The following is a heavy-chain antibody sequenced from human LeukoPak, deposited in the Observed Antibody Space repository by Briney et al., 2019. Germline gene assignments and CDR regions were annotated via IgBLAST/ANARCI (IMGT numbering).Heavy chain of an antibody. Sequence: SVKVSCKASGGTFSSYAISWVQQAPGQGLEWMGGIIPIFGTANYAQKFQGRVTITTDESTSTAYMELSSLRSEDTAVYYCAVTYSLGYWGQGTLVTVSS. CDR2: IIPIFGTA. CDR3: AVTYSLGY. D-gene: IGHD2-21*01. J-gene: IGHJ4*02. V-gene: IGHV1-69*05. CDR1: GGTFSSYA.